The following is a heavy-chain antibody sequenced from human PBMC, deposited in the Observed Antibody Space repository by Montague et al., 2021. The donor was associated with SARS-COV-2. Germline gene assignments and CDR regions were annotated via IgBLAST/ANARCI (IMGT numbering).Heavy chain of an antibody. V-gene: IGHV4-31*03. D-gene: IGHD3-3*01. J-gene: IGHJ5*02. CDR2: ICYSGTT. Sequence: TLSLTCTVSDNSVNTGGYYWSWIRQLPGKGLEWIGYICYSGTTSYNPSLQSRLIISVDTSKNQFSLSLTSVTAADTAVYYCARAVVTNYNFWSGYSRVPDANWFDPWGQGTMVTVSS. CDR1: DNSVNTGGYY. CDR3: ARAVVTNYNFWSGYSRVPDANWFDP.